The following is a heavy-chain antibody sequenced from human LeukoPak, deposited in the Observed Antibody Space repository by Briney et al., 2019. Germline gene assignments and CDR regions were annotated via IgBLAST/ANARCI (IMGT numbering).Heavy chain of an antibody. Sequence: ASVKVSCKASGGTFSSYAISWVRQAPGQGLEGMGGIIPIFGTANYAQKFQGRVTLTTDESTSTAYMELSSLRSEDTAVYYCARSSGRILYWASFDYWGQGTLVTVSS. V-gene: IGHV1-69*05. CDR3: ARSSGRILYWASFDY. J-gene: IGHJ4*02. CDR2: IIPIFGTA. D-gene: IGHD2-8*02. CDR1: GGTFSSYA.